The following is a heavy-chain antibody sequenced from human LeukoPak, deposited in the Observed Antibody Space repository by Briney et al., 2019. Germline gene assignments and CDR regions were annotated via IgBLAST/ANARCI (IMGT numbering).Heavy chain of an antibody. CDR3: ARKYCSGGSCYYFDS. V-gene: IGHV4-4*07. CDR2: IYSSGTT. CDR1: GGSMSNYY. D-gene: IGHD2-15*01. Sequence: SETLSLTCTVFGGSMSNYYWSWIRQPAGKGLEWIGRIYSSGTTNYNPSLKSRVSMSVDPSKNQFSLKLTSVTAADTAVYYCARKYCSGGSCYYFDSWGQGTLVTVSS. J-gene: IGHJ4*02.